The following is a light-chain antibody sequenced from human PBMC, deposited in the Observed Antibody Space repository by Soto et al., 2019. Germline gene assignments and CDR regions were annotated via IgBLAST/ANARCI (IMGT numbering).Light chain of an antibody. J-gene: IGKJ1*01. V-gene: IGKV3-15*01. CDR2: GAS. CDR1: QSVSSS. Sequence: EIVMTQSPATLSVSPGERATLSCRASQSVSSSLAWYQQKPGQAPRLLISGASTRATGIPARFSGSGSGTEFTLTIRSLQSEDFAVYYCQRYNNWWTFGQGTKVEIK. CDR3: QRYNNWWT.